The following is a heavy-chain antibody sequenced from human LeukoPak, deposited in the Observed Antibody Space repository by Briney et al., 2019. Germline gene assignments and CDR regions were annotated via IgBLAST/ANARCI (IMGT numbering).Heavy chain of an antibody. CDR3: AREFRTTTWSFDAFDL. Sequence: GASVKVSCKASGYIFTDYYIHWVRQAPGQGLDWVGWINPTSGATNYAQKFQGSVTMTRDTSNNTSYMELYSLRSDDTAVYYCAREFRTTTWSFDAFDLWGQGTMVTVSS. D-gene: IGHD1/OR15-1a*01. CDR1: GYIFTDYY. J-gene: IGHJ3*01. V-gene: IGHV1-2*02. CDR2: INPTSGAT.